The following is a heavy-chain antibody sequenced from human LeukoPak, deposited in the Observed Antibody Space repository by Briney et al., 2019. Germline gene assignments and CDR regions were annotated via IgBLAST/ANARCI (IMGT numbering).Heavy chain of an antibody. D-gene: IGHD6-19*01. J-gene: IGHJ5*02. V-gene: IGHV4-59*08. Sequence: PSETLSLTSTVSGGSISSYYWSWIRQPPGKGLEWIGYIYYSGSTNYNPSLKSRVTISVDTSKNQFSLKLSSVTAADAAVYYCARHGYSSGWYVPTWFDPWGQGTLVTVSS. CDR1: GGSISSYY. CDR3: ARHGYSSGWYVPTWFDP. CDR2: IYYSGST.